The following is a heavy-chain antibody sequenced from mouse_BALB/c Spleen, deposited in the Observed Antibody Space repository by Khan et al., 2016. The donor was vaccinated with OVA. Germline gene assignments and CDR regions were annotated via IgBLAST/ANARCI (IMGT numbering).Heavy chain of an antibody. CDR3: ASELGRYYAMDY. V-gene: IGHV3-2*02. CDR1: GYSITSDYA. J-gene: IGHJ4*01. Sequence: EVQLQESGPGLVKPSQSLSLTCTVTGYSITSDYAWNWIRQFPGNKLEWMGYISYSGNTTYNPSLKSRIYITRDTSKNQFFLQLKSVTTEDTATYYCASELGRYYAMDYWGQGTSVTVSS. D-gene: IGHD4-1*01. CDR2: ISYSGNT.